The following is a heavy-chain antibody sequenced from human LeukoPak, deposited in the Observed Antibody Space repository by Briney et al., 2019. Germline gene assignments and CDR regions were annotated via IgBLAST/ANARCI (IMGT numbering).Heavy chain of an antibody. D-gene: IGHD3-10*01. CDR3: QAYYGSGSYSDC. CDR2: IYHSGST. Sequence: SETLSLTCTVSGYSISSGYYWGWIRQPPGKGLEWIGSIYHSGSTYYNPSLKSRVTISVDTSKNQFSLKLSSVTAADTAVYFCQAYYGSGSYSDCWGQGTLVTVSS. V-gene: IGHV4-38-2*02. J-gene: IGHJ4*02. CDR1: GYSISSGYY.